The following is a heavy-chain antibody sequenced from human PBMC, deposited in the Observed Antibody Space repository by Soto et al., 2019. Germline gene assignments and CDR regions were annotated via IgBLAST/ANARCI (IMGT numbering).Heavy chain of an antibody. V-gene: IGHV3-23*01. CDR2: IRETGNT. D-gene: IGHD3-22*01. Sequence: PGGSLRLSCASSGFTFSNYAMSWIRQAPGKGLEWVSTIRETGNTYYADSVRGRFATSRDNSENTLYLQMSSLRAEDTAVYYCAKDLLLRHDSSGYYRVVHCGPRTPVTVP. J-gene: IGHJ4*03. CDR1: GFTFSNYA. CDR3: AKDLLLRHDSSGYYRVVH.